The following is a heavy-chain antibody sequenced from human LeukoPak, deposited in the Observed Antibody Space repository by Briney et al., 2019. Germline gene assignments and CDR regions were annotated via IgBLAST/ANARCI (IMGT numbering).Heavy chain of an antibody. J-gene: IGHJ4*02. CDR1: GGSISSYY. V-gene: IGHV4-4*07. CDR3: ARDNYGSGSYYDYFDY. CDR2: IYTSGST. D-gene: IGHD3-10*01. Sequence: PSETLSLTCTVSGGSISSYYWSWIRQPAAKGLEWIGRIYTSGSTNYNPSLKRRVTMAVDTSKNQISLKVSSVTAADTAVYCCARDNYGSGSYYDYFDYWGQGTLVTVSS.